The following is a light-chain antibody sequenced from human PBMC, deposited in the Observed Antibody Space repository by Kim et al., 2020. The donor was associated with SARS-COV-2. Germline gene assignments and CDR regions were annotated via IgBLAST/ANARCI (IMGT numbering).Light chain of an antibody. CDR2: RNN. V-gene: IGLV10-54*01. CDR1: NNNVGNEG. CDR3: SAWDISLGAWV. Sequence: QAGLTQPPSVSKGLRQTATLTCTGNNNNVGNEGASWLQQHQGHPPRLLSYRNNNRASGISDRFSASRSGSTASLTITGLQPEDEADYYCSAWDISLGAWVFGGGTQLTVL. J-gene: IGLJ3*02.